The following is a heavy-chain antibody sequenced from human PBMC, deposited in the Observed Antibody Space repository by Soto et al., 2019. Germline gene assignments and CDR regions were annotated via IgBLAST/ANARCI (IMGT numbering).Heavy chain of an antibody. CDR2: IDAGNGIT. CDR3: ARWRGAFDS. D-gene: IGHD1-26*01. CDR1: GYSFTSWT. J-gene: IGHJ4*02. V-gene: IGHV1-3*01. Sequence: SSVKVSCKASGYSFTSWTIHWVRQAPGKSLESMGWIDAGNGITKYSQKFQDRVTITRDTSASTAYMELNSLRSEDTAVYYCARWRGAFDSLGQGVLVTV.